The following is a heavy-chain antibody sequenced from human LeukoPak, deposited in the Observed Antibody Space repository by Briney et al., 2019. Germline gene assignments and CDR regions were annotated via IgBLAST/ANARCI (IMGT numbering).Heavy chain of an antibody. J-gene: IGHJ4*02. CDR3: AKEYVNYGDYVPYFDY. CDR2: ISDSGGST. Sequence: PGGSLRLSCAASGFRFSSYAMSWVRQAPGKGLEWVSGISDSGGSTYYADSVKGRFTISRDNSKNTLYLQMNSLRAEDTAVYYCAKEYVNYGDYVPYFDYWGQGTLVTVSS. D-gene: IGHD4-17*01. CDR1: GFRFSSYA. V-gene: IGHV3-23*01.